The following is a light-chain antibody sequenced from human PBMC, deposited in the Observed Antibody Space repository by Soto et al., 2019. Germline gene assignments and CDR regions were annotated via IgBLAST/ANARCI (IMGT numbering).Light chain of an antibody. CDR2: GIS. CDR3: QQYNNWPPWT. Sequence: ETVMTQSPATLSVSPGERATLSCRASESVNNNLAWFQQKPGQAPRLLIYGISTRATDIPARFSGSGSGTEFTLTISSLQSEDFAVYYCQQYNNWPPWTFGQGTKVEIK. V-gene: IGKV3-15*01. CDR1: ESVNNN. J-gene: IGKJ1*01.